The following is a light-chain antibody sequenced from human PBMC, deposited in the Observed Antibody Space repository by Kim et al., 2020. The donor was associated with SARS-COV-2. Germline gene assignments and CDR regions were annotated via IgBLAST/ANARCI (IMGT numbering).Light chain of an antibody. J-gene: IGKJ3*01. CDR1: QNVGSD. CDR2: SAS. Sequence: EVVMTQSPATLSVSPGERATLSCRASQNVGSDLAWYQQKPGQAPRLLIYSASTRAAGVPASFSGSGSGTEFTLTISSLQSEDFAVYYCQQHGRWPFTFGPGTKWISN. CDR3: QQHGRWPFT. V-gene: IGKV3-15*01.